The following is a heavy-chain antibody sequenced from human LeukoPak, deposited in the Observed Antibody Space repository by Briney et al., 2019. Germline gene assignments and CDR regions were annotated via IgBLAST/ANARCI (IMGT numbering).Heavy chain of an antibody. D-gene: IGHD2-15*01. Sequence: PSETLSLTCSVSGDSIMSSGSYWGWIRQPPGKGLEWIGYIYYSGSTYYNPSLKSRLTISRDTSKNQFSLKLSSVTAADTAVYYCARRYCSGGNCYPFDYWGQGTLVTVSS. CDR2: IYYSGST. CDR1: GDSIMSSGSY. CDR3: ARRYCSGGNCYPFDY. J-gene: IGHJ4*02. V-gene: IGHV4-30-4*08.